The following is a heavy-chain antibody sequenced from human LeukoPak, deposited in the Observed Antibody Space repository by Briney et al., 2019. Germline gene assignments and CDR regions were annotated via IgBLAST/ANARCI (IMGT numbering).Heavy chain of an antibody. CDR2: IYYSGST. D-gene: IGHD5-18*01. J-gene: IGHJ4*02. CDR3: VRLLRAAMAFDY. Sequence: SETLSLTCTVSGGSISSSSYYWGWIRQPPRKGLEWIGSIYYSGSTYYNPSLKSRVTISVDTSKNQFSLKLSSVTAADTAVYYCVRLLRAAMAFDYWGQGTLVTVSS. V-gene: IGHV4-39*01. CDR1: GGSISSSSYY.